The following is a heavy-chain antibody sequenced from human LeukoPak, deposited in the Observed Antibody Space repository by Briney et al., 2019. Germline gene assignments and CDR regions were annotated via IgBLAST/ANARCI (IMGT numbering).Heavy chain of an antibody. J-gene: IGHJ4*02. Sequence: PGGSLRLSCAASGFTFDDYAMHWVRQAPGKGLEWVSGISWNSGSIGYADSVKGRFTISRDNAKNSLYLQMNSLRAEDTALYYCAKGHFITMVRGVIGFPDYWGQGTLATVSS. V-gene: IGHV3-9*01. CDR1: GFTFDDYA. CDR3: AKGHFITMVRGVIGFPDY. CDR2: ISWNSGSI. D-gene: IGHD3-10*01.